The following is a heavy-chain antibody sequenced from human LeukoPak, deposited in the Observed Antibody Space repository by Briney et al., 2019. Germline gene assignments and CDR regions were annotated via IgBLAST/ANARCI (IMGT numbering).Heavy chain of an antibody. V-gene: IGHV3-33*01. Sequence: GESLKISCAASGFTFSSYSMHWVRQAPGRGLEWVALIWNDGSNKYYADSVKGRFTISRDNSKNTLYLQMNSLRAEDTAVYYCARDFYSSSSGGSVYWGQGSLVTVSS. CDR3: ARDFYSSSSGGSVY. CDR1: GFTFSSYS. D-gene: IGHD6-6*01. CDR2: IWNDGSNK. J-gene: IGHJ4*02.